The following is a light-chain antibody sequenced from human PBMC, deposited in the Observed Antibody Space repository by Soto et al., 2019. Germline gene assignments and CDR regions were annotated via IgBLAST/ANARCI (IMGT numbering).Light chain of an antibody. CDR1: QTISSNY. V-gene: IGKV3-20*01. CDR2: GAS. Sequence: EIVFTQSPGTLSLSPGERATLSCSASQTISSNYLAWYQQKPGQAPRLLIFGASSRATGIPDRFSGSGSGTDFTLIINRLEPEDFAVYYCQQYYSSPLSFGGGTKVDIK. CDR3: QQYYSSPLS. J-gene: IGKJ4*01.